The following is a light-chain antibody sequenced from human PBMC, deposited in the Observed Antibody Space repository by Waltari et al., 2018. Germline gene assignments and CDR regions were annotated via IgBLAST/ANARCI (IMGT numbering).Light chain of an antibody. CDR2: DVS. Sequence: EIVLTQAPATLSLSPGGRAPLSCMTSQSIADYLAWYQQKTGQSPRLLIYDVSNRVTGIPVRFSGSGSGTDFTLTITSLEPEDFAVYYCQQRSNWPRFSFGQGTKLEIK. CDR3: QQRSNWPRFS. V-gene: IGKV3-11*01. CDR1: QSIADY. J-gene: IGKJ2*01.